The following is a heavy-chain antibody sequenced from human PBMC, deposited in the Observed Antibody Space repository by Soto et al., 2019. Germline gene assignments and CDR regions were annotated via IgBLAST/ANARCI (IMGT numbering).Heavy chain of an antibody. CDR2: IYHSGST. CDR3: AGRRGFPYYYGMDV. J-gene: IGHJ6*02. D-gene: IGHD5-12*01. Sequence: SQTLSVTWSFSCGSISSGGYSLSFLQQPPGKGLEWIGYIYHSGSTYYNPSLKSRVTISVDRSKNQFSLKLSSVTAADTAVYYCAGRRGFPYYYGMDVWGQGTTVTVSS. V-gene: IGHV4-30-2*01. CDR1: CGSISSGGYS.